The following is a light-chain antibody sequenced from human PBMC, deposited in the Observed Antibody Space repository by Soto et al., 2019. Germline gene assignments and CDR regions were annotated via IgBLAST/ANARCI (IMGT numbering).Light chain of an antibody. J-gene: IGLJ2*01. Sequence: QSALTQPASVSGSPGQSITISCTGTINDVGGYNYVSWYQHHPGKAPKLMIYEVTNRPSGVSDRFSGSKSGNTASLTISGLQAEDEADYYCCSYTSISTSAVFGGGTKLTVL. CDR1: INDVGGYNY. V-gene: IGLV2-14*01. CDR3: CSYTSISTSAV. CDR2: EVT.